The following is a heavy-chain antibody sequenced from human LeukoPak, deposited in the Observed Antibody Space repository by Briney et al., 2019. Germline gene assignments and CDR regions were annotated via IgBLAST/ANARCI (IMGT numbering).Heavy chain of an antibody. J-gene: IGHJ4*02. V-gene: IGHV3-53*01. Sequence: GGSLRLSCAASGFTVSSNYMSWVRQAPGKGLEWVSVIYSGGSTYYADSVKGRFTISRDNSKNTLYLQMNSLRAEDTAVYYCAKSRPHKAPDYFDYWGQGTLVTVSS. CDR2: IYSGGST. CDR1: GFTVSSNY. CDR3: AKSRPHKAPDYFDY.